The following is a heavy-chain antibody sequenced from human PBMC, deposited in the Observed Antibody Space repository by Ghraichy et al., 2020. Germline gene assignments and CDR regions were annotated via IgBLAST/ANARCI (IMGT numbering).Heavy chain of an antibody. J-gene: IGHJ3*02. V-gene: IGHV1-2*02. CDR1: GYTFTAYY. CDR3: ARRGPTNYAFDI. CDR2: INPKTGRT. Sequence: ASVKVSCKASGYTFTAYYLHWVRQAPGQGLEWMGWINPKTGRTNYAQKFQGRVTMTRDTSISTAYMELSRLRSDDTAVYFCARRGPTNYAFDIWGQGTMVTVSS. D-gene: IGHD1-26*01.